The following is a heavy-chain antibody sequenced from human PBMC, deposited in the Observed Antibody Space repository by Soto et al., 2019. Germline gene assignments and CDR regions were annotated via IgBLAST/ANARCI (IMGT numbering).Heavy chain of an antibody. CDR2: IYYSGST. V-gene: IGHV4-59*01. J-gene: IGHJ4*02. Sequence: PSETLSLTCTVSGGSISSYYWSWIRQPPGKGLEWIGYIYYSGSTNYNPSLKSRVTISVDTSKNQFSLKLSSVTAADTAVYYCARGPDFVYWGQGTLVTVSS. CDR3: ARGPDFVY. CDR1: GGSISSYY.